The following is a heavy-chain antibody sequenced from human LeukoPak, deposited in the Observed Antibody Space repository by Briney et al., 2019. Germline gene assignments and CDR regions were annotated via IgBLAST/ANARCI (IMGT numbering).Heavy chain of an antibody. Sequence: GGSLRLSCAASGFTLSTCAMSWVRQAPGKGLEWVSAISADGAGTYYADSVKGRFTISRDNSKNTLYLQMNSLRGEDTVVYYCAKRYNDYWGQGTLVTVSS. CDR1: GFTLSTCA. CDR2: ISADGAGT. D-gene: IGHD5-18*01. CDR3: AKRYNDY. V-gene: IGHV3-23*01. J-gene: IGHJ4*02.